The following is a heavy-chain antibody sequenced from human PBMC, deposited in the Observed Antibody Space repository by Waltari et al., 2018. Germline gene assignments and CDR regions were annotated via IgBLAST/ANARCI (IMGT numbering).Heavy chain of an antibody. V-gene: IGHV1-2*02. CDR1: GYTFPGYY. CDR2: INPNRSGT. D-gene: IGHD5-12*01. CDR3: ARVVPLGWLRSTQYFDY. Sequence: QVQLVQSGAEVKKTGASGKVSCKASGYTFPGYYIPWVRQAPGQGLEGMGWINPNRSGTNYAQKFQGRVTMTRDTSISTAYMELSRLRSDDTAVYYCARVVPLGWLRSTQYFDYWGQGTLVTVSS. J-gene: IGHJ4*02.